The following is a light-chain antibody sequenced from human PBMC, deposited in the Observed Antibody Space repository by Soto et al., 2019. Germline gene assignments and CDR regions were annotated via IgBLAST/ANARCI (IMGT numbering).Light chain of an antibody. Sequence: DIQMTQSPSSLSASIGDRVTLTCRSSQSIGNYLNWYQQKPGKAPSLLIHSASTLQSGVPSRFSGSGSGTDCTFTISGLQPDDVATDYCHASYSTPLTFGQGTRLE. CDR2: SAS. V-gene: IGKV1-39*01. CDR1: QSIGNY. J-gene: IGKJ5*01. CDR3: HASYSTPLT.